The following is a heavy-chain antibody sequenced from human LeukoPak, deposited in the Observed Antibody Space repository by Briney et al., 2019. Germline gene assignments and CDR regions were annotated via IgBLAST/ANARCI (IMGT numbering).Heavy chain of an antibody. V-gene: IGHV3-23*01. CDR2: ISGSGGST. CDR1: EFTFSDYY. Sequence: GGSLRLSCAASEFTFSDYYMSWIRQAPGKGLEWVSAISGSGGSTYYADSVKGRFTISRDNSKNTLYLQMNSLRAEDTAVYYCAKVFGPYTDVYYDFWTDAFDIWGQGTMVTVSS. D-gene: IGHD3-3*01. J-gene: IGHJ3*02. CDR3: AKVFGPYTDVYYDFWTDAFDI.